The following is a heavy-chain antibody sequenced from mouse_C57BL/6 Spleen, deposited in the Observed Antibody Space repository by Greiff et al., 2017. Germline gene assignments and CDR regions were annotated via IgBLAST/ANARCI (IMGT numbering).Heavy chain of an antibody. J-gene: IGHJ2*01. CDR3: ARANGSFDY. Sequence: EVQLQQSGPELVKPGASVKMSCKASGYTFTDYNMHWVKQSHRKSLAWIGDINPNNGGTSYNQKFKGKATLTVNKSSSTAYMELRSLQSEDSAVYYWARANGSFDYWGQGTTLTVSS. CDR1: GYTFTDYN. V-gene: IGHV1-22*01. CDR2: INPNNGGT. D-gene: IGHD1-1*02.